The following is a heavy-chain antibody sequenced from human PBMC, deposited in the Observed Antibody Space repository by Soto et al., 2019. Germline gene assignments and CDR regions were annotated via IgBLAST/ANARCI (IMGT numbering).Heavy chain of an antibody. CDR2: VSKSDYT. V-gene: IGHV3-21*01. J-gene: IGHJ4*02. D-gene: IGHD6-25*01. CDR1: GFTFTNYG. Sequence: EVQLLESGGGLVRPGGSLTLSCAVSGFTFTNYGINWVRQAPGKGLEWVSSVSKSDYTYYSESVKGRFTNSRDNARNSGSLQMDNLRAEDTAGYYCTREDNIIIAAGADFWGQGTLVTVSS. CDR3: TREDNIIIAAGADF.